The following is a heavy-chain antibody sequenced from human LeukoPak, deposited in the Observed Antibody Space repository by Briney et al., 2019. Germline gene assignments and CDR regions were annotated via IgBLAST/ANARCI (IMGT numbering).Heavy chain of an antibody. J-gene: IGHJ4*02. Sequence: ASVKVSCKASGYTFTGYYMHWVRQAPGQGLEWMGWINPNSFGTNYAQKFQGRVTMTRDTSISTAYMELSRLRSGDTAVYSCARDLEQLVPLFDYWGQGTLVTVSS. CDR3: ARDLEQLVPLFDY. CDR2: INPNSFGT. D-gene: IGHD6-6*01. V-gene: IGHV1-2*02. CDR1: GYTFTGYY.